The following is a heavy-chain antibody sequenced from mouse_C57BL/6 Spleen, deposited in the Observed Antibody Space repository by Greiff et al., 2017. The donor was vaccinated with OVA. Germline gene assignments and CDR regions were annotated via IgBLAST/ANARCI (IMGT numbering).Heavy chain of an antibody. CDR2: INPNNGGT. V-gene: IGHV1-18*01. J-gene: IGHJ3*01. Sequence: VQLQQSGPELVKPGASVKIPCKASGYTFTDYNMDWVKQSHGKSLEWIGDINPNNGGTIYNQKFKGKATLTVDKSSSTAYMELRSLTSEDTAVYYCARSNWGPSFAYWGQGTLVTVSA. D-gene: IGHD4-1*01. CDR1: GYTFTDYN. CDR3: ARSNWGPSFAY.